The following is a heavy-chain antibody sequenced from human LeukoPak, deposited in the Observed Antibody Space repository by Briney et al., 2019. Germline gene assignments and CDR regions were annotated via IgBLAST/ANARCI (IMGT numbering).Heavy chain of an antibody. Sequence: GGSLRLSCAASGFTFSSYAMHWVRQAPGKGLEWVAVISYDGSNKYYADSVKGRFTISRDNSKNTLYLQMNSLRAEDTAVYYCARDGCSSTSCPIPGSSFDYWGQGTLVTVSS. CDR3: ARDGCSSTSCPIPGSSFDY. CDR1: GFTFSSYA. J-gene: IGHJ4*02. CDR2: ISYDGSNK. V-gene: IGHV3-30-3*01. D-gene: IGHD2-2*01.